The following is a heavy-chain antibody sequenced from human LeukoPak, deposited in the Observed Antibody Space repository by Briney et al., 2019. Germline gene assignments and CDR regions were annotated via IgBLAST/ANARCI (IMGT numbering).Heavy chain of an antibody. CDR1: GYSFTSYW. CDR3: ARQPLRSGGSCYSLEY. Sequence: GESLKISCKGSGYSFTSYWIGWVRQMPGKGLEWMGIIYPGDSDTRYSPSFQGQVTISADKSISTAYLQWSSLKASDTAMYYCARQPLRSGGSCYSLEYWGQGTLVTVSS. J-gene: IGHJ4*02. V-gene: IGHV5-51*01. D-gene: IGHD2-15*01. CDR2: IYPGDSDT.